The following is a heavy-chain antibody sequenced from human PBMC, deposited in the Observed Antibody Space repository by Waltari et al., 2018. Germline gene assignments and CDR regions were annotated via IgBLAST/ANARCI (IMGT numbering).Heavy chain of an antibody. CDR3: AREGAGYYYYYGMDV. V-gene: IGHV1-69*08. CDR1: GGTFSSYA. CDR2: IIPIFGPA. J-gene: IGHJ6*02. Sequence: QVQLVQSGAEVKKPGSSVKVSCKASGGTFSSYAISWVRQAPGQGLEWMGRIIPIFGPANYAQKFQGRVTITADKSTSTAYMELSSLRSEDTAVYYCAREGAGYYYYYGMDVWGQGTTVTVSS.